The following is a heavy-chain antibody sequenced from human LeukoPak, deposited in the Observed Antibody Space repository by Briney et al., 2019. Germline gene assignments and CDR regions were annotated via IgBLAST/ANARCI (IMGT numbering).Heavy chain of an antibody. Sequence: GGSLRLSCAASGFMFSEYGMHWVRQAPGRGPEWVAFIRDDGSSQYFTESVKGRFTISRDNSKNTVSLQMNNLRSEDTAVYYCAKDWGARGCCGDYFDYWGQGSLVTVSS. CDR1: GFMFSEYG. CDR2: IRDDGSSQ. V-gene: IGHV3-30*02. D-gene: IGHD6-19*01. J-gene: IGHJ4*02. CDR3: AKDWGARGCCGDYFDY.